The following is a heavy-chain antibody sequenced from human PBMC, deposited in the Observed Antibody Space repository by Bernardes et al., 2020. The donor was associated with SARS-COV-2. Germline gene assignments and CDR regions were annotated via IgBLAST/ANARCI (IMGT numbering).Heavy chain of an antibody. CDR2: IDGPTTNT. J-gene: IGHJ4*02. CDR1: GFIFRNYA. Sequence: GGSLRLSCAGSGFIFRNYAMHWVRQAPGKGLEWLSTIDGPTTNTHYADFVRGRFTISRDNSRNTLFHHMSSLRAEDTAIYYCATWLFSHFDYWGRGTPVTVSS. CDR3: ATWLFSHFDY. D-gene: IGHD3-22*01. V-gene: IGHV3-23*05.